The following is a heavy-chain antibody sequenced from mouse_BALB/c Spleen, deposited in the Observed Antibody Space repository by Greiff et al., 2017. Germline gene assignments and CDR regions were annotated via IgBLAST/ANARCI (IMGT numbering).Heavy chain of an antibody. CDR3: ARDTTVVDAMDY. V-gene: IGHV1-54*03. CDR2: INPGSGGT. Sequence: VQLQQSGAELVRPGTSVKVSCKASGYAFTNYLIEWVKQRPGRGLEWIGVINPGSGGTNYNEKFKGKATLTADKSSSTAYMQLSSLTSDDSAVYFCARDTTVVDAMDYWGQGTSVTVSS. J-gene: IGHJ4*01. D-gene: IGHD1-1*01. CDR1: GYAFTNYL.